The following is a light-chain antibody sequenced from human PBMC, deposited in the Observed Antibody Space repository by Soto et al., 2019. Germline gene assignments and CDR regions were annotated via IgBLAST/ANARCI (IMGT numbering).Light chain of an antibody. CDR3: QHRSNWPLT. Sequence: EIVLRQSPATVSLCPGERATLSCRASQSVSSYLAWYQQKPGQAPRLLIYDASNRATGIPARFSGSGSGTDFTLTISSLEPEDFAVYYCQHRSNWPLTFGGGTKVDIK. CDR2: DAS. J-gene: IGKJ4*01. V-gene: IGKV3-11*01. CDR1: QSVSSY.